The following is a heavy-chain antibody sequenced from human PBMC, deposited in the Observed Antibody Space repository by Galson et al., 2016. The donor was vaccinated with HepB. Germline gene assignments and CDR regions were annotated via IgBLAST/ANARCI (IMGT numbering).Heavy chain of an antibody. CDR1: GFTFSDSY. CDR2: ISSSSSYT. D-gene: IGHD6-13*01. CDR3: ARKGAAAAGYALDV. J-gene: IGHJ6*02. V-gene: IGHV3-11*06. Sequence: SLRLSCAASGFTFSDSYMSWIRQAPGKGLEWVSYISSSSSYTNYADSVKDRFTISRDNAKNPLYLQMSSLRVEDTAVYYCARKGAAAAGYALDVWGQGTTVTVSS.